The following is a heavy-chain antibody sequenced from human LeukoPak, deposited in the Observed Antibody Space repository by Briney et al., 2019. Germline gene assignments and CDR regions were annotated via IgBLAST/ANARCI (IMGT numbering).Heavy chain of an antibody. CDR1: GITFSGYS. CDR2: MTTSGNTI. CDR3: ARVGGATAVTMYFEY. V-gene: IGHV3-48*02. J-gene: IGHJ4*02. Sequence: GGSLRLSCVVSGITFSGYSMIWVRQAPATRQERHSFMTTSGNTIFYAESVKDRFTISRDNAKKSLYLQMNSLRDEDTAVYYCARVGGATAVTMYFEYWGQGTLVTVTS. D-gene: IGHD1-26*01.